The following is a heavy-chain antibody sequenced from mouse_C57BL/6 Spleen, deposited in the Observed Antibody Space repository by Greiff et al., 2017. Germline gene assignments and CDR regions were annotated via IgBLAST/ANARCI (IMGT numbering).Heavy chain of an antibody. J-gene: IGHJ4*01. CDR3: APHRYGYYGYAMDY. Sequence: VQLQQSGPELVKPGASVKISCKASGYSFTGYYMNWVKQSPEKSLEWIGEFNPSTGGTTYNQKFKAKATLTVDKSSSTSYMQLKSLTCEDSAVYYWAPHRYGYYGYAMDYWGQGASVTVSS. D-gene: IGHD2-3*01. CDR2: FNPSTGGT. CDR1: GYSFTGYY. V-gene: IGHV1-42*01.